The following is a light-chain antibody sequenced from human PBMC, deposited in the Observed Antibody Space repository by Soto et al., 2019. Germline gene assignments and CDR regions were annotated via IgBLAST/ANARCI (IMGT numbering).Light chain of an antibody. J-gene: IGKJ1*01. CDR2: XSS. CDR1: QSVSGW. CDR3: QQYETFSGT. V-gene: IGKV1-5*01. Sequence: DIQMTQSPSTLSASVGDTVTVTCRASQSVSGWLAWYQQKAGESXKXXXXXSSALPRGVPSRFSGSGSGTKFTLTIASLQPDDFATYYCQQYETFSGTFGPGTKV.